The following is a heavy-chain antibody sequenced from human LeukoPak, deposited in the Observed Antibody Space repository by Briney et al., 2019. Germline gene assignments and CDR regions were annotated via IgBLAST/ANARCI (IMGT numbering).Heavy chain of an antibody. D-gene: IGHD3-10*01. Sequence: SETLSLTCTVSGGSDGRGGYHWSWSRQPPGGGVEWIGHIYYCESTNYNPSRKSRVNKSVDTSKNQFYLKLSSVTAADTPVYYCARVSSLLWFVEFDYWGQGTLVTVST. V-gene: IGHV4-61*08. CDR3: ARVSSLLWFVEFDY. CDR2: IYYCEST. CDR1: GGSDGRGGYH. J-gene: IGHJ4*02.